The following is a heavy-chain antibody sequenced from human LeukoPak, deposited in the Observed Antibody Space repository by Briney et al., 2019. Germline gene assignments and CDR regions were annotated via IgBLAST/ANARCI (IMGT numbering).Heavy chain of an antibody. CDR3: ARDGDQLLANNWFDP. CDR2: IYTSGST. Sequence: SETLSLTCTVSGGSTSSYYWSWIRQPAGKGLEWIGRIYTSGSTNYNPSLKSRVTMSVDTSKNQFSLKLSSVTAADTAVYYCARDGDQLLANNWFDPWGQGTLVTVSS. V-gene: IGHV4-4*07. D-gene: IGHD2-2*01. CDR1: GGSTSSYY. J-gene: IGHJ5*02.